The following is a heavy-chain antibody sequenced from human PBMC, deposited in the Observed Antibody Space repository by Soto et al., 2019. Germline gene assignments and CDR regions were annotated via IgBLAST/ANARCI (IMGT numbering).Heavy chain of an antibody. CDR2: IIPMFGTA. V-gene: IGHV1-69*12. J-gene: IGHJ4*02. D-gene: IGHD3-22*01. CDR1: GGTFSSYA. Sequence: QVQLVQSGAEVKKPGSSVKVSCKTSGGTFSSYAISWVRQAPGQGLEWMGGIIPMFGTANYAQKFQGRVTIXAXDXXSTADMELSSLRSEDTAVYYCARSRANYYDSRGYYYSTFAYWGQGTLVTVSS. CDR3: ARSRANYYDSRGYYYSTFAY.